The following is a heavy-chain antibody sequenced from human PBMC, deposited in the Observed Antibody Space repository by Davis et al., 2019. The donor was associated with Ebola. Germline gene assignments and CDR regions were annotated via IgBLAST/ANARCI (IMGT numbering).Heavy chain of an antibody. V-gene: IGHV4-59*01. Sequence: MPSETLSLTCTVSGGSISSYYWSWIRQPPGKGLEWIGYIYYSGSTNYNPSLKSRVTISVDTSKNQFSLKLSSVTAADTAVYYCASPTSLERGASYDAFDIWGQGTMVTVSS. J-gene: IGHJ3*02. CDR3: ASPTSLERGASYDAFDI. CDR1: GGSISSYY. D-gene: IGHD1-26*01. CDR2: IYYSGST.